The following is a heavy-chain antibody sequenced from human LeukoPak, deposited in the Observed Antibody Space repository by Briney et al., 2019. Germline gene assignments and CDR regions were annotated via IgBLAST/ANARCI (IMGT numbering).Heavy chain of an antibody. D-gene: IGHD6-13*01. J-gene: IGHJ4*02. Sequence: PSETLSLTCTXSGGSISSYYWSWIRQPPGKGLERIGYIYYSGRTNYNPSLKSRVTISVDTSKNQFSLKLSSVTAADTAVHYCARVSRSAAAGMTFDYWGQGTLVTVSS. CDR1: GGSISSYY. CDR3: ARVSRSAAAGMTFDY. CDR2: IYYSGRT. V-gene: IGHV4-59*08.